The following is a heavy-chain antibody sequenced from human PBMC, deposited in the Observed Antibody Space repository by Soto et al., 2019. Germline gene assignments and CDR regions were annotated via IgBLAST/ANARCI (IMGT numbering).Heavy chain of an antibody. CDR1: GFTFSYNS. CDR2: INSGSSSI. Sequence: EVQLVESGGGLVQPGGSLRLSCAASGFTFSYNSMNWVRQAPGKGLEWASYINSGSSSIYYADSVKGRFTISRDNAKNSLYLQMNSLRDEDTAVYFCARRKAGYGGNLNYWGQGNMITVSS. D-gene: IGHD5-12*01. CDR3: ARRKAGYGGNLNY. V-gene: IGHV3-48*02. J-gene: IGHJ4*02.